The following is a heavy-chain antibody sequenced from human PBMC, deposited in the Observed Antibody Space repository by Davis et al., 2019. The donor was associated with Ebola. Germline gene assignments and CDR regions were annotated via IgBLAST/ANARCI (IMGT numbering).Heavy chain of an antibody. Sequence: GGSLRLSCVASGSTFTSYGMHWVRQATGKGLEWVATIRSVGADDFYADSVKGRITIPRENSDNTVDLQLNSLRAEDTAMYYCARDRRGTYYFDFWGQGSLVIVSS. CDR1: GSTFTSYG. D-gene: IGHD1-26*01. J-gene: IGHJ4*02. CDR3: ARDRRGTYYFDF. V-gene: IGHV3-30*02. CDR2: IRSVGADD.